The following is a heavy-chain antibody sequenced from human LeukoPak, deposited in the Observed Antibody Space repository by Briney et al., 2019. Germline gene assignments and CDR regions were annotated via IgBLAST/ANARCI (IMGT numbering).Heavy chain of an antibody. Sequence: GGSLRLSCAASGFTSSSYALNWVRQAPGKGLEWVATVSGSGDRMYHADSVKGRFTISRDNSKNTIYLQMNSLRAEDTALYYCAKAAAAPGFDFWGQGTLVTASS. CDR3: AKAAAAPGFDF. J-gene: IGHJ4*02. V-gene: IGHV3-23*01. D-gene: IGHD6-13*01. CDR2: VSGSGDRM. CDR1: GFTSSSYA.